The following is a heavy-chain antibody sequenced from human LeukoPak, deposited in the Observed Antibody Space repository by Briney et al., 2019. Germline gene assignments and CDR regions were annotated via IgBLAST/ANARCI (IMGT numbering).Heavy chain of an antibody. D-gene: IGHD2-2*01. V-gene: IGHV3-48*02. CDR1: GFTFSSYS. CDR2: ISSSSTI. Sequence: GGSLRLSCAASGFTFSSYSMNWVRQAPGKGLEWVSYISSSSTIYSEDSVKGRFTISRDNAKNSLYLQMNSLRDEDTAVYYCARGSSTHGEYYFDYWGQGTLVTVSS. J-gene: IGHJ4*02. CDR3: ARGSSTHGEYYFDY.